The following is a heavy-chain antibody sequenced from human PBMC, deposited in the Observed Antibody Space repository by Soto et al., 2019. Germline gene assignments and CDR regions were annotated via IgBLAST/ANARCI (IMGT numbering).Heavy chain of an antibody. CDR1: GGSISSSNW. J-gene: IGHJ4*02. V-gene: IGHV4-4*02. D-gene: IGHD6-13*01. CDR2: IYHSGST. CDR3: ARRIAAAGTDY. Sequence: QVQLQESGPGLVKPSGTLSLTCAVSGGSISSSNWWSWVRQPPGKGLEWIGEIYHSGSTNYNPSLKGRATISVEQSNNQCALKLSSVTAADTAVYYCARRIAAAGTDYWGQGTLVTVSS.